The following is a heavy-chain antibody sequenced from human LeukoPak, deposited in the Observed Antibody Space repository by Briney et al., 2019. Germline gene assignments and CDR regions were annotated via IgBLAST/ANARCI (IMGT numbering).Heavy chain of an antibody. J-gene: IGHJ6*02. CDR1: GFTFSSYG. CDR2: IWYDGRNK. V-gene: IGHV3-33*01. CDR3: ARDNRIVPAAIPSYYYGMGV. D-gene: IGHD2-2*01. Sequence: GGSLGLSCAASGFTFSSYGMHWVRQAPGKGLEWVAVIWYDGRNKYYADSVKGRFTISRDNSKNTLYLQMNSLRAEDTAVYYCARDNRIVPAAIPSYYYGMGVWGQGTTVTVSS.